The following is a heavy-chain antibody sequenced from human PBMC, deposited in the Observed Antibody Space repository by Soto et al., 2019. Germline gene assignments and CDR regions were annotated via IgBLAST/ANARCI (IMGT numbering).Heavy chain of an antibody. CDR3: ARESRYSGSYCVDY. CDR2: ISSSSSTI. D-gene: IGHD1-26*01. V-gene: IGHV3-48*02. Sequence: GGSLRLSCAASGFTFSSYSMNWVRQAPGKGLEWVSYISSSSSTIYYADSVKGRFTISRDNAKNSLYLQMNSLRDEDTAVYCCARESRYSGSYCVDYWGQGTLVTVSS. CDR1: GFTFSSYS. J-gene: IGHJ4*02.